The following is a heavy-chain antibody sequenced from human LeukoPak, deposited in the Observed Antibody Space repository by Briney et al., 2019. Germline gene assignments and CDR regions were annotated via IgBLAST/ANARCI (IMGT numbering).Heavy chain of an antibody. Sequence: GGSLRLSCAASGFTFSSYWMSWVRQAPGKGLEWVANIKGDGSEKSLVDSVKGRFTISRDNAKDSLYLQMNSLRAEDTAVYYCAKALGYSYGRTGFDYWGQGTLVTVSS. CDR2: IKGDGSEK. V-gene: IGHV3-7*03. CDR3: AKALGYSYGRTGFDY. J-gene: IGHJ4*02. CDR1: GFTFSSYW. D-gene: IGHD5-18*01.